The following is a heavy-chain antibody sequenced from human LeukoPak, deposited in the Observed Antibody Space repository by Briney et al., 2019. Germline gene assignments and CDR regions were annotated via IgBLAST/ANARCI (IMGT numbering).Heavy chain of an antibody. V-gene: IGHV4-4*02. CDR3: ARDTRPTYYYDSSGYYTAYYFDY. J-gene: IGHJ4*02. CDR1: GGSISSRNW. D-gene: IGHD3-22*01. CDR2: MYHSGSI. Sequence: SETLSLTCTVSGGSISSRNWWSWVRQPPGKGLEWIGEMYHSGSINYNPSLKSRVTISVDISKNQFSLRLNSVTAADTAVYYCARDTRPTYYYDSSGYYTAYYFDYWGQGTLVTVSS.